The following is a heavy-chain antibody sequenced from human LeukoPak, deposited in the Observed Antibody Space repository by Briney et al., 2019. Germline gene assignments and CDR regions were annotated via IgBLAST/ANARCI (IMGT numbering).Heavy chain of an antibody. Sequence: ASVKVSCKASGYTFTGYYMHWVRQAPGQGLEWMGWINPNSGGTNYAQKFQGRVTMTRDTSISTAYMELSRLRSDDTAVYYCAGGDLYSGSYYWFDPWGQGTLVTVSS. D-gene: IGHD1-26*01. CDR2: INPNSGGT. V-gene: IGHV1-2*02. CDR3: AGGDLYSGSYYWFDP. CDR1: GYTFTGYY. J-gene: IGHJ5*02.